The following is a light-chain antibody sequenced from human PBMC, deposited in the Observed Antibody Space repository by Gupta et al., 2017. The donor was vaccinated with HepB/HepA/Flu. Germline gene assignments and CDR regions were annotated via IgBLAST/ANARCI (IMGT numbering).Light chain of an antibody. V-gene: IGKV3-11*01. Sequence: EIVLTHSPVTLSLSPGERATLSCRASQSVSRYLAWYQQKPGQPPSLLVFDASNRSTGVPARFSGSGSGTDFTLTISMLDPEDFAVYYCQQRINWPLTFGGGTRVEIK. CDR2: DAS. CDR3: QQRINWPLT. J-gene: IGKJ4*01. CDR1: QSVSRY.